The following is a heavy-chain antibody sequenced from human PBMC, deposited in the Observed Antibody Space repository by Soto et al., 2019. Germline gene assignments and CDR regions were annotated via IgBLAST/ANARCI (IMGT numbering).Heavy chain of an antibody. Sequence: SETLSLTCTVSGGSISSYYWSWIRQPPGKGLEWIGYIYYSGSTNYNPSLKSRVTISVDTSKNQFSLKLSSVTAADTAVYYCARDIVVVPAAQMADDAFDIWGQGTMVTVSS. V-gene: IGHV4-59*12. CDR1: GGSISSYY. CDR2: IYYSGST. CDR3: ARDIVVVPAAQMADDAFDI. D-gene: IGHD2-2*01. J-gene: IGHJ3*02.